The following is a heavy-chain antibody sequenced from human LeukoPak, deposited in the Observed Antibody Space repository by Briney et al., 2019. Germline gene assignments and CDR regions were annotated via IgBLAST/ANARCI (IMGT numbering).Heavy chain of an antibody. CDR3: AREGDYGGIGGY. CDR2: IIPMFGTA. CDR1: GGTFSSYA. V-gene: IGHV1-69*05. J-gene: IGHJ4*02. D-gene: IGHD4-23*01. Sequence: SSVKVSCKASGGTFSSYAINWVRQAPGQGLEWMGGIIPMFGTANYAQRFQGRVTITTDESTSTAYMELCSLRSEDTAVYYCAREGDYGGIGGYWGQGTLVTVSS.